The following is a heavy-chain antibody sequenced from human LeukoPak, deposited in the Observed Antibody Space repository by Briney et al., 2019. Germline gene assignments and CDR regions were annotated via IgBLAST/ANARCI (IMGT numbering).Heavy chain of an antibody. D-gene: IGHD1-26*01. Sequence: PGGSLRLSCAASGFTFSSYWMHWVRQAPGKGLEWVSDISGSGSNTYYADSVKGRFTISRDNSKNTLYLQMNSLRVEDTAVYYCAKKYSTGLDPWGQGTLVTVSS. CDR1: GFTFSSYW. V-gene: IGHV3-23*01. CDR2: ISGSGSNT. CDR3: AKKYSTGLDP. J-gene: IGHJ5*02.